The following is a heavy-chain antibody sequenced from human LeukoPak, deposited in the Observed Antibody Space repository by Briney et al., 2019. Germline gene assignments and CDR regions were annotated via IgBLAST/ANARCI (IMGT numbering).Heavy chain of an antibody. CDR3: AKDGVTYCSSSNCYAGFDY. CDR2: IRYDGSNK. CDR1: GFTFSSYG. J-gene: IGHJ4*02. Sequence: GGSLRLSCTASGFTFSSYGMHWVRQAPGKGLEWVAFIRYDGSNKYYADSVEGRFTISRDNSKNTLYLQMNSLRAEDTAVYYCAKDGVTYCSSSNCYAGFDYWGQGPLVTVSS. V-gene: IGHV3-30*02. D-gene: IGHD2-2*01.